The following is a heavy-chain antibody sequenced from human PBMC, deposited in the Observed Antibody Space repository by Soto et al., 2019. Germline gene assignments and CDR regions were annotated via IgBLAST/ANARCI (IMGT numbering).Heavy chain of an antibody. D-gene: IGHD6-19*01. CDR1: GFTFSNAW. CDR2: IKSKTDGGTT. CDR3: TTDSSGWYWEYFQH. V-gene: IGHV3-15*01. J-gene: IGHJ1*01. Sequence: EVQLVESGGGLVKPGGSLRLSCAASGFTFSNAWMSWVRQAPGKGLEWVGRIKSKTDGGTTDYAAPVKGRFTISRDDSKNTLYLQMNSLKTEDTAVYYCTTDSSGWYWEYFQHWGQGTLVTVSS.